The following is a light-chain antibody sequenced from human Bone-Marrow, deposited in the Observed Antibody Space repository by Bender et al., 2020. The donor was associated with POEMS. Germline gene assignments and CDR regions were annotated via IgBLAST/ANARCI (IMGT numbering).Light chain of an antibody. Sequence: QSDLTQPASVSGSPGQSITISCAGTSSDIGAYNFVSWYQQYPGKAPKLIIYDVSDRPSGISSRFSGSRSGNTASLTISGLQAEDEADYYCCSYAGSSTWVFGGGTKLTVL. CDR3: CSYAGSSTWV. CDR1: SSDIGAYNF. CDR2: DVS. J-gene: IGLJ2*01. V-gene: IGLV2-23*02.